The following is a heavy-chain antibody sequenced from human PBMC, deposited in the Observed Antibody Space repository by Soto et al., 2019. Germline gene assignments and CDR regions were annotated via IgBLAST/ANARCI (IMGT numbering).Heavy chain of an antibody. CDR1: GYTFTGYY. J-gene: IGHJ4*02. CDR3: ARNPGPVITSDY. CDR2: INPNRGGT. Sequence: QVQLVQSGAEVKKPGASVKVSCKASGYTFTGYYMHWVRQAPGQGLEWMGWINPNRGGTNYAQKIQSRVTMTRDTSISTAYMELSRLRSDDTAVYYCARNPGPVITSDYWGQGTLVTVSS. V-gene: IGHV1-2*02. D-gene: IGHD3-22*01.